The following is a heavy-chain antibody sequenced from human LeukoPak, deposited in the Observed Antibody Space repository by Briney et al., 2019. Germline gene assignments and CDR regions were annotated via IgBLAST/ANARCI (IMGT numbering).Heavy chain of an antibody. V-gene: IGHV4-59*01. CDR3: ARSGSSGYYLYFDY. CDR2: IYYSGST. Sequence: SETLSLTCTVSGGSISSYYWSWIRQPPGKGLEWIGYIYYSGSTNYNPSLKSRVTISVDTSKNQFSLKLSSVTAANTAVYYCARSGSSGYYLYFDYWGQGTLVTVSS. CDR1: GGSISSYY. D-gene: IGHD3-22*01. J-gene: IGHJ4*02.